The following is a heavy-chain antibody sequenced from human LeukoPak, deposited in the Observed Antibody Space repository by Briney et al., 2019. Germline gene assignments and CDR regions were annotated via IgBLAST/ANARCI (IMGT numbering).Heavy chain of an antibody. Sequence: GRSLRLSCAASGFTFDDYAMHWVRQAPGKGLEWVSGISWNSGSIGYADSVKGRFTISRDNAKNSLYLQMNSLRAEDTALYYCAKDRKIAVAGTIDYWGQGTLVTVSS. CDR3: AKDRKIAVAGTIDY. D-gene: IGHD6-19*01. CDR2: ISWNSGSI. V-gene: IGHV3-9*01. J-gene: IGHJ4*02. CDR1: GFTFDDYA.